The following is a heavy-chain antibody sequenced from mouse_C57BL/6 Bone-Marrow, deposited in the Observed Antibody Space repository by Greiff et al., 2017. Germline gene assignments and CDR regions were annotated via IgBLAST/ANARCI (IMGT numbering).Heavy chain of an antibody. D-gene: IGHD2-4*01. Sequence: LQQSGASVKISCKASGYAFSSYWMNWVKQRPGKGLEWIGQIYPGDGDTNYNGKFKGKATLTADKSSSTAYMQLSSLTSEDAAVYFCARRRVLRRGAVDYWGQGTTRTVSS. V-gene: IGHV1-80*01. CDR1: GYAFSSYW. J-gene: IGHJ2*01. CDR2: IYPGDGDT. CDR3: ARRRVLRRGAVDY.